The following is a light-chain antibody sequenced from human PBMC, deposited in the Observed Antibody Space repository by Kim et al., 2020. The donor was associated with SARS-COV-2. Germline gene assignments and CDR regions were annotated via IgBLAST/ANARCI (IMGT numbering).Light chain of an antibody. V-gene: IGKV1-12*01. CDR1: QGIGSW. J-gene: IGKJ4*01. CDR3: QQANSFPLT. CDR2: AAS. Sequence: ASVGVRVTMTCRASQGIGSWLAWYQQKPGKAPQLLIHAASRVRSGVPSRFSGSGSGTDFTLTISSLQPEDFATYYCQQANSFPLTFGGGTKVDIK.